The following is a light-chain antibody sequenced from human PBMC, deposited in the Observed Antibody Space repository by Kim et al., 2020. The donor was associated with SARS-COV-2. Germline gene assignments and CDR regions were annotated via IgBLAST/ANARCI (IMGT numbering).Light chain of an antibody. CDR2: SNN. J-gene: IGLJ3*02. CDR3: AAWDDSLNGV. CDR1: SSNIGSNT. V-gene: IGLV1-44*01. Sequence: QSVLTQPPSASGTPGQRVTISCSGSSSNIGSNTGYWYKQVPGTAPKLLIYSNNQRPSGVPDRFSGSKSGTSASLAISGLQSEDEADYYCAAWDDSLNGVFGGGTKLTVL.